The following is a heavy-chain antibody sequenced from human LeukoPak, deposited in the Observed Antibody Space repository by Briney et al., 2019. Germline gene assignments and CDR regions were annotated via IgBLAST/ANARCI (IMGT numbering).Heavy chain of an antibody. CDR1: GGSISTGSYC. J-gene: IGHJ3*02. V-gene: IGHV4-61*09. D-gene: IGHD6-13*01. Sequence: PSQTLSLTCTVSGGSISTGSYCWSWIRQPAGKGLEWIGHIYTSGNTNYNPSLKSRVTISVDTSKNQFSLKLSSVTAADTAVYYCARVIAAADVVDHGAFDIWGQGTMVTVSS. CDR2: IYTSGNT. CDR3: ARVIAAADVVDHGAFDI.